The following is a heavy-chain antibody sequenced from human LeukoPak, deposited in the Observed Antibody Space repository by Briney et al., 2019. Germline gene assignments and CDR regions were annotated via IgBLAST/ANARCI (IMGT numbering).Heavy chain of an antibody. CDR3: ARGSGSGDSWFDP. Sequence: SETLSLTCTVSGGSIRNYFWSWIRQPPRQGLEWIGDIYYSGSTNYDPSLKSRVTTSVDTSKNQFSLKLSSVTAADTAVYYCARGSGSGDSWFDPWGQGTLVTVSS. V-gene: IGHV4-59*01. CDR2: IYYSGST. D-gene: IGHD6-19*01. CDR1: GGSIRNYF. J-gene: IGHJ5*02.